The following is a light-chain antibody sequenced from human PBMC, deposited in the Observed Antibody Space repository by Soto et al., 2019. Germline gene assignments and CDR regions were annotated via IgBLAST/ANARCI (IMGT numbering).Light chain of an antibody. J-gene: IGLJ1*01. CDR1: SSDVGGYNY. CDR3: SSYTSSTSYV. CDR2: DVS. V-gene: IGLV2-14*01. Sequence: QSALTQPASVSDSPGQSITISCTGTSSDVGGYNYVSWYQHHPGKAPRLMIYDVSNRPSGVSNGFSGSKSGNTASLIISGLQAEDEADYYCSSYTSSTSYVFGTGTKVTVL.